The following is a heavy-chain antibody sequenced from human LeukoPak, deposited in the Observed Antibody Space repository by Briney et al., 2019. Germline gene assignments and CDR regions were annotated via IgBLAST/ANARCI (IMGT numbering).Heavy chain of an antibody. CDR1: GFTFSSYW. CDR2: IKQDGSEK. V-gene: IGHV3-7*01. D-gene: IGHD6-13*01. CDR3: ASLGYSSSWYPFYYYYMDV. J-gene: IGHJ6*03. Sequence: GGSLRLSCAASGFTFSSYWMSWVRQAPGKGLEWVANIKQDGSEKYYVDSVKGRFTISRDNAKNSLYLQMNSLRAEDTAVYYCASLGYSSSWYPFYYYYMDVWGKGTTVTVSS.